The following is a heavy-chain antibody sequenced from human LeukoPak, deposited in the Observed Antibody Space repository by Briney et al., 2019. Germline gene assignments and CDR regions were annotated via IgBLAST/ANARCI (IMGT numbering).Heavy chain of an antibody. CDR1: GFTFDGYA. J-gene: IGHJ4*02. D-gene: IGHD3-22*01. CDR3: AKDRSATTIIKGIDY. CDR2: INWNSGTI. Sequence: GGSLRLSCAASGFTFDGYAMHWVRQAPGKGLEWVSIINWNSGTIAYADSVKGRFTISRDNAKNSLHLQMNSLRAEDTAFYYCAKDRSATTIIKGIDYWGQGTLVTVSS. V-gene: IGHV3-9*01.